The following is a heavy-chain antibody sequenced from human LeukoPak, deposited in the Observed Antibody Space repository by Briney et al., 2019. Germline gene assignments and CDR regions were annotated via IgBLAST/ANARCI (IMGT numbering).Heavy chain of an antibody. D-gene: IGHD1-26*01. CDR3: ARDLEGATGLN. J-gene: IGHJ4*02. CDR1: GFTFSSYS. Sequence: GGSLRLSCAASGFTFSSYSMNWVRQAPGKGLEWVSVIYSGGSTYYADSVKGRFTISRDNSKNTLYLQMNSLRAEDTAVYYCARDLEGATGLNWGQGTLVTVSS. CDR2: IYSGGST. V-gene: IGHV3-53*01.